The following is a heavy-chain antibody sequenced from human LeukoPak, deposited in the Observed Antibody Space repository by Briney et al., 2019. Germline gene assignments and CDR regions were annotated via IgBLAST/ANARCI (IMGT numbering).Heavy chain of an antibody. CDR1: GFTFSSYA. CDR3: EKDIAGTIRGASDY. CDR2: ISGSGGGT. D-gene: IGHD3-10*01. Sequence: GGSLRLSGAASGFTFSSYAMSWVRQAPGKGLEGVSGISGSGGGTYYADSVKGRFTISRDNSKNTLYLQMNSLRAEDTAVYHCEKDIAGTIRGASDYWGQGTLVTVSS. J-gene: IGHJ4*02. V-gene: IGHV3-23*01.